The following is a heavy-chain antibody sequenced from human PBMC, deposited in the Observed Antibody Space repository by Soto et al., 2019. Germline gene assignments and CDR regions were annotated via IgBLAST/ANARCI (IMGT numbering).Heavy chain of an antibody. CDR1: GFTFSSYG. V-gene: IGHV3-30*18. J-gene: IGHJ4*02. CDR3: AKSRGSQSFYFDY. D-gene: IGHD3-16*01. Sequence: SLRLPCAAAGFTFSSYGMHWVRQAPGKGLEWVAVISYDGSNKYYADSVKGRFTISRDNSKNTLYLQMNSLRAEDTAVYYCAKSRGSQSFYFDYWGQGTLVTVSS. CDR2: ISYDGSNK.